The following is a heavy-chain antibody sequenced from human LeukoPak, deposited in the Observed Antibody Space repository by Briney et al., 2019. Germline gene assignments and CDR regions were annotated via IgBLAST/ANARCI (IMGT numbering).Heavy chain of an antibody. D-gene: IGHD3-10*01. CDR1: GFTFSSYS. Sequence: PGGSLRLSCAASGFTFSSYSMNWVRQAPGKGLEWVSYISSSSSTIYYADSVKGRFTISRDNAKNSLYLQMNSLRAEDTAVYYCARDPRRLWFGEEGSHYFDYWGQGTLVTVSS. CDR2: ISSSSSTI. CDR3: ARDPRRLWFGEEGSHYFDY. J-gene: IGHJ4*02. V-gene: IGHV3-48*01.